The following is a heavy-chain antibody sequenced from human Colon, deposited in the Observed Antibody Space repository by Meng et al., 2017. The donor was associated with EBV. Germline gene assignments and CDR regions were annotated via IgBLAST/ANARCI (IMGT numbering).Heavy chain of an antibody. D-gene: IGHD2-21*01. CDR2: IHPSGSA. CDR3: ASFDHIPRRNYFDY. Sequence: GPRPVEPSHTLSRPFTDSGGSMGSGNDYWSWIRPPPVKCLEWIWYIHPSGSAYYDPSLKSRVSISVYTSKNQFSLNLNSMTAADTAVYYCASFDHIPRRNYFDYWGQGTLVTVSS. V-gene: IGHV4-30-4*01. J-gene: IGHJ4*02. CDR1: GGSMGSGNDY.